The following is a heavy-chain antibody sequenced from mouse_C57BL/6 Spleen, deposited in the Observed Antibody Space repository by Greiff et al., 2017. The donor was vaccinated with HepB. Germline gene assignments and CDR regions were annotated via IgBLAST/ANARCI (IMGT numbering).Heavy chain of an antibody. D-gene: IGHD1-1*01. Sequence: EVKLVESGGGLVQSGRSLRLSCATSGFTFSDFYMEWVRQAPGKGLEWIAASRNKANDYTTEYSASVKGRFIVSRDTSQSILYLQMNALRAEDTAIYYCARDRLTTGGAMDYWGQGTSVTVSS. V-gene: IGHV7-1*01. CDR2: SRNKANDYTT. CDR1: GFTFSDFY. J-gene: IGHJ4*01. CDR3: ARDRLTTGGAMDY.